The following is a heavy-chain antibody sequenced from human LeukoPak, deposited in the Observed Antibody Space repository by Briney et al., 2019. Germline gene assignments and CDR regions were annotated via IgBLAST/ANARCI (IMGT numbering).Heavy chain of an antibody. Sequence: PSETLSLTCTFSGGSLSSNSYYWGWIRQPPGRGLEWIGSIYYSGNTYYNPSLKRRVTISIHTSKNQFSLKLSSVTAADTAVYYCARQIGAVTTPDYWGQGILVTVSS. CDR1: GGSLSSNSYY. CDR2: IYYSGNT. D-gene: IGHD4-17*01. J-gene: IGHJ4*02. CDR3: ARQIGAVTTPDY. V-gene: IGHV4-39*01.